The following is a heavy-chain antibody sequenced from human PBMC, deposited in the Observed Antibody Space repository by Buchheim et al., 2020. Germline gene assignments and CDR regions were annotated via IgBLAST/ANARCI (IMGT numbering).Heavy chain of an antibody. J-gene: IGHJ4*02. V-gene: IGHV1-3*05. CDR3: ARGQPTRYFDWLLVDFDY. D-gene: IGHD3-9*01. Sequence: QVQLVQSGAEEKKPGASVKVSCKASGYTFTSYAMHWVRQAPGQRLEWMGWINAGNGNTKYSQKFQGRVTITRDTSASTAYMELSSLRSEDTAVYYCARGQPTRYFDWLLVDFDYWGQGTL. CDR2: INAGNGNT. CDR1: GYTFTSYA.